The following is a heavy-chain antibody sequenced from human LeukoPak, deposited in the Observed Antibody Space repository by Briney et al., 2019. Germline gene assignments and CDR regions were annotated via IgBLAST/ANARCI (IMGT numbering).Heavy chain of an antibody. Sequence: SETLSLTCTVSGGSIRNFYWSWIRQPPGKGLEWIGYIYYSGSTNYNPSLKSRVTISVDTSKNQFSLNLNSVTAADTVEYYCARAPGSAYYPYYYMDVWGKGTTVTVSS. CDR1: GGSIRNFY. CDR2: IYYSGST. J-gene: IGHJ6*03. CDR3: ARAPGSAYYPYYYMDV. V-gene: IGHV4-59*01. D-gene: IGHD6-19*01.